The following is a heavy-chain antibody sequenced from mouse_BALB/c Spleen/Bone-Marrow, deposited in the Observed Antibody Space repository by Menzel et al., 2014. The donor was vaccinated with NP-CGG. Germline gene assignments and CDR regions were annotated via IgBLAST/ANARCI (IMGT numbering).Heavy chain of an antibody. CDR1: GYTFTSYT. D-gene: IGHD2-3*01. CDR3: APYDGYYNWYLDV. Sequence: VQLQQSGAELARPGASVKMSCKASGYTFTSYTMHWIKQRPGQGLEWIGYIDPSSGYSNYNQKFKDKATLTADISSSTAYMQLSSLTSEDSAVYYCAPYDGYYNWYLDVWGAGTTVTVSS. CDR2: IDPSSGYS. J-gene: IGHJ1*01. V-gene: IGHV1-4*01.